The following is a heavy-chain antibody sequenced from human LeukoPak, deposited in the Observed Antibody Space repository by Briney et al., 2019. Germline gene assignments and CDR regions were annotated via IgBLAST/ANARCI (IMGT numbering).Heavy chain of an antibody. CDR3: ARDGIAAAGTSSYYYYMDV. CDR1: GYTFTSYA. CDR2: INTNTGNP. Sequence: ASVTVSCKASGYTFTSYAMNWVRQAPGQGLEWMGWINTNTGNPTYAQGFTGRFVFSLDTSVSTAYLQISSLKAEDTAVYYCARDGIAAAGTSSYYYYMDVWGKGTTVTVSS. J-gene: IGHJ6*03. D-gene: IGHD6-13*01. V-gene: IGHV7-4-1*02.